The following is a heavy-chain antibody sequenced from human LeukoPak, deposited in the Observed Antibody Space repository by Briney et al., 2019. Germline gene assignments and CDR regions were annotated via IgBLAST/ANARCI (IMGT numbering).Heavy chain of an antibody. V-gene: IGHV4-4*07. D-gene: IGHD6-19*01. J-gene: IGHJ4*02. CDR3: ARGRYTSGTPVDY. CDR1: GGSISTYY. Sequence: PSETLSLTCTVSGGSISTYYWSWIRQPAGKGLEWIGCIYTSGSTKYNPSLRSRVTMSVETSKNQISLKLTSVTAADTAVYYCARGRYTSGTPVDYWGQGILVTVSS. CDR2: IYTSGST.